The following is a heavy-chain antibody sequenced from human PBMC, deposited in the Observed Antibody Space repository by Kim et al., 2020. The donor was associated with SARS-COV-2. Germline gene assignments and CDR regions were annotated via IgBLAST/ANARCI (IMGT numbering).Heavy chain of an antibody. J-gene: IGHJ4*02. Sequence: INCNPSRKSRLTLSVDTSKNQFALTLSSVTAADTAVYYCSRQPPTFRTDYWGQGKLVTVSS. CDR3: SRQPPTFRTDY. V-gene: IGHV4-59*08. CDR2: I.